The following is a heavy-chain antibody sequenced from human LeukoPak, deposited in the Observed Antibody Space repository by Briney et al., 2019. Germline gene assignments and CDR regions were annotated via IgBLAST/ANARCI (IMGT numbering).Heavy chain of an antibody. Sequence: SETLSLTCTVSGGSISSYYWSWIRQPPGKGLEWIGYIYYSGSTNYNPSLKSRVTISVDTSKNQFSLKLSSVTAADTAVYYCAGTDGYNNYYFDYRGQGTLVTVSS. J-gene: IGHJ4*02. D-gene: IGHD5-24*01. CDR3: AGTDGYNNYYFDY. CDR2: IYYSGST. CDR1: GGSISSYY. V-gene: IGHV4-59*01.